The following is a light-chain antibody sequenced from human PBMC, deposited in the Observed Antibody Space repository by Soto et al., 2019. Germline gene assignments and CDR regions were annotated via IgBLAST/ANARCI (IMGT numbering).Light chain of an antibody. CDR3: QHYGGTFI. Sequence: EIVVTQSPGTLSLSPGEGATGSCRVSQSINSKSLVWYQRKFGQGPRLLIYNTYSRATGIPDKFSGSGSWTDFTLSISRLEPEDFAVYSCQHYGGTFIFGRGPKVDFK. CDR2: NTY. V-gene: IGKV3-20*01. CDR1: QSINSKS. J-gene: IGKJ3*01.